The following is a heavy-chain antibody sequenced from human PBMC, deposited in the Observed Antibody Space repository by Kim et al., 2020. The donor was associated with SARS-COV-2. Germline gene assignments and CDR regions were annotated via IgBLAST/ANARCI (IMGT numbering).Heavy chain of an antibody. V-gene: IGHV3-30*18. CDR1: GFTFSSYG. Sequence: GGSLRLSCAASGFTFSSYGMHWVRQAPGKGLEWVAVISYDGSNKYYAYSVKGRFTISRDNSKNTLYLQMNSLRAEDTAVYYCAKDGGVTGTTFAFDIWG. CDR3: AKDGGVTGTTFAFDI. D-gene: IGHD1-7*01. CDR2: ISYDGSNK. J-gene: IGHJ3*02.